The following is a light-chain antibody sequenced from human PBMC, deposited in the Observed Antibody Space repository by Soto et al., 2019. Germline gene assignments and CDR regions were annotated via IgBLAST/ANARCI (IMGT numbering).Light chain of an antibody. CDR3: SSYTHSSWV. CDR1: SSDARSYNY. V-gene: IGLV2-14*01. CDR2: EVS. J-gene: IGLJ3*02. Sequence: QSAPTQPASVSGSPGQSITISFTATSSDARSYNYVSWYQQYPGKAPKLMIYEVSNRPSGVSNRFSGSKSGNTASLNISGLQGEDEADYCCSSYTHSSWVFGEGTKLTVL.